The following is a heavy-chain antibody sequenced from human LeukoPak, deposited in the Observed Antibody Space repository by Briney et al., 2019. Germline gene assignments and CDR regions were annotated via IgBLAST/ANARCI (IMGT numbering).Heavy chain of an antibody. D-gene: IGHD4-23*01. CDR2: IYYSGST. CDR3: ARVLRWYRNWFDP. Sequence: PSETLSLTCTVSGGSISSGDYYWSWIRQPPGKGLEWIGYIYYSGSTYYNPSLKSRVTISVDTSKNQFSLKLSSVTAADTAVYYCARVLRWYRNWFDPWGQGTLVTVSS. V-gene: IGHV4-30-4*01. CDR1: GGSISSGDYY. J-gene: IGHJ5*02.